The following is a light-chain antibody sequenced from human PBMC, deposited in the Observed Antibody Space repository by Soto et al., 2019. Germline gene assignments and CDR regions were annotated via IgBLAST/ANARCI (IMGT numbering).Light chain of an antibody. Sequence: DIQMTQSPSSLPASVGDRVTITCRASQSISTYLNWYQQKPGKAPKLLIYAASSLQSGVPSRFSGSGSGTDFTLTINSLQPEDFATYYCQQSYSPLYTFGQGTKLEIK. CDR2: AAS. CDR1: QSISTY. V-gene: IGKV1-39*01. J-gene: IGKJ2*01. CDR3: QQSYSPLYT.